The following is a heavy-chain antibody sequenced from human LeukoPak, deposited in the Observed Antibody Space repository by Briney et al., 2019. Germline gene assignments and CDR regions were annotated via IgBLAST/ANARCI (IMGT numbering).Heavy chain of an antibody. CDR2: ISNSGSST. CDR3: AKSYSGSRGAFDI. V-gene: IGHV3-23*01. Sequence: GGSLRLSCAASGFTFTSYALSWARQAPGKGLEWASFISNSGSSTYYADSVKGRFTISRDNSKNTLYLQMNSLRADDTAVYYCAKSYSGSRGAFDIWGQGTMVTVSS. J-gene: IGHJ3*02. CDR1: GFTFTSYA. D-gene: IGHD1-26*01.